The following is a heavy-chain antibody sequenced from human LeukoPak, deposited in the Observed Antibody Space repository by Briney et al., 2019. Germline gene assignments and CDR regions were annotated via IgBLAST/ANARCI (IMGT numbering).Heavy chain of an antibody. Sequence: SGGSLRLSCAASGFTFSDYYMSWIRQAPGKGLEWVSAISGSGGSTYYADSVKGRFTISRDNSKNTLYLQMDSLRVEDTAVYYCAKDSGDGSSWYYFDYWGQGTLVTVSS. V-gene: IGHV3-23*01. CDR2: ISGSGGST. CDR3: AKDSGDGSSWYYFDY. D-gene: IGHD6-13*01. CDR1: GFTFSDYY. J-gene: IGHJ4*02.